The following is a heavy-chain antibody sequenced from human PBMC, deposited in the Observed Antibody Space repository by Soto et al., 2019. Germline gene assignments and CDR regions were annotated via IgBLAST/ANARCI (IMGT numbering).Heavy chain of an antibody. CDR2: INPNSGGT. D-gene: IGHD2-15*01. J-gene: IGHJ4*02. CDR1: GYTFTGYY. V-gene: IGHV1-2*02. Sequence: ASVKVSCKASGYTFTGYYMHWVRQAPGQGLEWMGWINPNSGGTNYAQKLQGRVTRTRDPSISTAYMELSRLRSDDTAVYYCARDIDMDIVVEVAATAPGYWGQGTLVTVSS. CDR3: ARDIDMDIVVEVAATAPGY.